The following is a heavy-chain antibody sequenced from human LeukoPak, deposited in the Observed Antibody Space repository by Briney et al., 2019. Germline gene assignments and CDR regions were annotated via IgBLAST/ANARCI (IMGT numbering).Heavy chain of an antibody. D-gene: IGHD2-15*01. CDR2: ISYDGSNK. V-gene: IGHV3-30*04. Sequence: GGSLRLSCAASGFTFSSYAMHWVRQAPGKGLGWVAVISYDGSNKYYADSVKGRFTISRDNSKNSLYLQMNSLRAEDTAVYYCTRVHGGYPFDYWGQGTLVTVSA. CDR1: GFTFSSYA. J-gene: IGHJ4*02. CDR3: TRVHGGYPFDY.